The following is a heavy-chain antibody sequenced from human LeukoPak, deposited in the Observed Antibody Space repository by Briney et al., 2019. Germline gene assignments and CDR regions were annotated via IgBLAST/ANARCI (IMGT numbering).Heavy chain of an antibody. V-gene: IGHV3-21*04. CDR2: ISSSSSYI. CDR3: ARFKYAGSPFDY. Sequence: GGSLRLSCVASGFTFSNYSMHWVRQAPGKGLEWVSSISSSSSYIYYADSVKGRFTISRDNSKNTLYLQMNSLRAEDTAVYYCARFKYAGSPFDYWGQGTLVTVSS. D-gene: IGHD2-8*01. CDR1: GFTFSNYS. J-gene: IGHJ4*02.